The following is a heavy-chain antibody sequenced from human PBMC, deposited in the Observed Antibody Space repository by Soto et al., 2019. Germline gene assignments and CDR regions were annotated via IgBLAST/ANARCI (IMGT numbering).Heavy chain of an antibody. D-gene: IGHD3-10*01. Sequence: GASVEPSSKASGVGYTSNALSWVRQDPGQGLEWMGWISAYNGNTNYAQKLQGRVTMTTDTSTSTAYMELRSLRSDDTAVYYCARWGSGTPPPFDYWGQGTLVTVSS. CDR3: ARWGSGTPPPFDY. V-gene: IGHV1-18*01. J-gene: IGHJ4*02. CDR1: GVGYTSNA. CDR2: ISAYNGNT.